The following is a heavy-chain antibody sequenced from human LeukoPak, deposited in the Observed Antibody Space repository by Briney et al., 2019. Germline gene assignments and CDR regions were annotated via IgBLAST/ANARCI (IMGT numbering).Heavy chain of an antibody. CDR1: GFTFRNYG. CDR2: IWSDGSNK. Sequence: GGSLRLSCAASGFTFRNYGMHWVRPAPGKGLECVGVIWSDGSNKQYADSVKGRFTISRDNSKNTLYLQMNSLRTEDTAVYYCARDSHSMDVWGQGTTVTVSS. V-gene: IGHV3-33*01. CDR3: ARDSHSMDV. J-gene: IGHJ6*02.